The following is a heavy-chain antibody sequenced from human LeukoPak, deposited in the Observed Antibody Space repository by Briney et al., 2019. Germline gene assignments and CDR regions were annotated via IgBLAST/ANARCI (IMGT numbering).Heavy chain of an antibody. D-gene: IGHD5-18*01. V-gene: IGHV3-21*01. J-gene: IGHJ4*02. CDR2: ISSSSSYI. Sequence: PGGSLRLSCAASGFTFSSYSMNWVRQAPGKGLEWVSSISSSSSYIYYADSVKGRFTISRGNSKNTLYLQVNSLRPEDTAVYYCARAMDTAMGPYFDYWGQGTLVTVSS. CDR3: ARAMDTAMGPYFDY. CDR1: GFTFSSYS.